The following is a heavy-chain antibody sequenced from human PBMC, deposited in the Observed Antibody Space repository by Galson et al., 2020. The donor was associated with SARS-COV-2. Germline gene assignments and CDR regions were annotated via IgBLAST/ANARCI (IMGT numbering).Heavy chain of an antibody. D-gene: IGHD2-2*01. V-gene: IGHV3-11*05. CDR3: GRGFRAAGGSSSTSYYYYYYMDV. J-gene: IGHJ6*03. Sequence: GGSLRLSCAASGFTFSDYYMSWIRQAPGKGLEWVSYISSSSSYTNYADSVKGRFTISRDNTKNSLYLQMNSLRAADTAVYYCGRGFRAAGGSSSTSYYYYYYMDVWGKGTTVTVSS. CDR2: ISSSSSYT. CDR1: GFTFSDYY.